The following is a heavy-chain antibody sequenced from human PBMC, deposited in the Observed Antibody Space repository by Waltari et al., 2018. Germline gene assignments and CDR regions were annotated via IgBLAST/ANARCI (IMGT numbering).Heavy chain of an antibody. V-gene: IGHV3-33*01. CDR3: VRGRGSSDY. D-gene: IGHD2-2*01. CDR2: IWSDGSNI. Sequence: QVQLVESGGGVVAPGRALRLSCAASGFSLSTYGMHWFRQAPGKGLGWVAVIWSDGSNIRYADFVKDRFTISRDNTRNTLYLQMNSLRAEDTAMYYCVRGRGSSDYWGQGTLVSVSS. J-gene: IGHJ4*02. CDR1: GFSLSTYG.